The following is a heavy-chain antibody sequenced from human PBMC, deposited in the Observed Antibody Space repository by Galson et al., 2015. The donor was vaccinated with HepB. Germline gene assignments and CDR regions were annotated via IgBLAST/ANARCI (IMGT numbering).Heavy chain of an antibody. Sequence: SVKVSCKASGYTFTSYAMHWVRQAPGQRLEWMGWINAGNGNTKYSQKFQGRVTITRDTSASTAYMELSSLRSEDTAVYYCARDPDSSSGTFDYWGQGTLVTVSS. CDR3: ARDPDSSSGTFDY. J-gene: IGHJ4*02. CDR2: INAGNGNT. D-gene: IGHD6-6*01. V-gene: IGHV1-3*01. CDR1: GYTFTSYA.